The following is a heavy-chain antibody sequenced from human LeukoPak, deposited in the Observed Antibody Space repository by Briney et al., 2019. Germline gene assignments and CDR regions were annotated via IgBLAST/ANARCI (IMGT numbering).Heavy chain of an antibody. Sequence: PSETLSLTCTVSGAPISSGGYYWSWIRQPAGKGLEWIGRIYTSGNTKYTPSLKSRVTISVDTSKNQFSLKLNSVTAADTAVYYCARGGWELVVNYFDYWGQGTLVTVSS. J-gene: IGHJ4*02. CDR3: ARGGWELVVNYFDY. V-gene: IGHV4-61*02. D-gene: IGHD1-26*01. CDR2: IYTSGNT. CDR1: GAPISSGGYY.